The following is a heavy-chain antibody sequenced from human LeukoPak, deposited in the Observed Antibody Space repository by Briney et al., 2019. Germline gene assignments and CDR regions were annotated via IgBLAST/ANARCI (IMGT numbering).Heavy chain of an antibody. D-gene: IGHD6-6*01. CDR2: INPNSGGT. CDR3: ARERLRSIAARPQRRWVMNYFDY. V-gene: IGHV1-2*02. Sequence: ASVKVSCKASGYTFTGYYMHWVRQAPGQGLEWMGWINPNSGGTNYAQKFQGRVTMTRDTSISTAYMELSRLRSDDTAVYYCARERLRSIAARPQRRWVMNYFDYWGQGTLVTVSS. CDR1: GYTFTGYY. J-gene: IGHJ4*02.